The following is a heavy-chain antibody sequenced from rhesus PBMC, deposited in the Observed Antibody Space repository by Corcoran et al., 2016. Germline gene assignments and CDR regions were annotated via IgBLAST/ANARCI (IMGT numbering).Heavy chain of an antibody. CDR3: ARGYYSGRYYYYFDY. Sequence: QVQLQESGPGLVQPSETLSLPCAVSRGSIRGYYWNWIRQPPGKGLEWIAYIGGSSGNTYYNPSLKSRVTISTDTSKNQFSLKLNSVTAADTAVYFCARGYYSGRYYYYFDYWGQGVLVTVSS. CDR2: IGGSSGNT. D-gene: IGHD3-16*01. CDR1: RGSIRGYY. V-gene: IGHV4-165*02. J-gene: IGHJ4*01.